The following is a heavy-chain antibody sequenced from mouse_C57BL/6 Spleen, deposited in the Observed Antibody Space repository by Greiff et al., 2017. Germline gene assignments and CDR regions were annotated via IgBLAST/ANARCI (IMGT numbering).Heavy chain of an antibody. D-gene: IGHD1-1*01. CDR1: GYTFTSYW. CDR2: IHPNSGST. V-gene: IGHV1-64*01. Sequence: QVQLQQPGAELVKPGASVKLSCKASGYTFTSYWMHWVKQRPGQGLEWIGMIHPNSGSTNYNEKFKSKATLTVDKSSSTAYMQLSSLTSEDSAVYYCARQGVVAYYFDYWGQGTTLTVSS. J-gene: IGHJ2*01. CDR3: ARQGVVAYYFDY.